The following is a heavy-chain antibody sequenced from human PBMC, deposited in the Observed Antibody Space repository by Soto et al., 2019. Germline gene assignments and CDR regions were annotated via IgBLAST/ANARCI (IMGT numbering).Heavy chain of an antibody. V-gene: IGHV3-64D*08. CDR3: VKDFKETVPAASRLDP. D-gene: IGHD2-2*01. Sequence: PGGSLRLSCSASGFTFSSYAMHWVRQAPGKGLEYVSAISSNGGSTYYADSVKGRFTISRDNSKNTLYLQMSSLRAEDTAVYYCVKDFKETVPAASRLDPWGQGTLVTVSS. J-gene: IGHJ5*02. CDR2: ISSNGGST. CDR1: GFTFSSYA.